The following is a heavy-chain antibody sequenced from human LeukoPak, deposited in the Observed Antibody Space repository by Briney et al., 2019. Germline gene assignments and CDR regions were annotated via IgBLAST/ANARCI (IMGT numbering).Heavy chain of an antibody. CDR2: IYYSGST. J-gene: IGHJ3*02. Sequence: SETLSLTCAVSGGSISSYYWSWIRQPPGKGLEWIGYIYYSGSTNYNPSLKSRVTISVDTSKNQFSLKLSSVTAADTAVYYCAXXXXXXXXLFAFDIWGQGTMVTVSS. D-gene: IGHD3-10*02. CDR1: GGSISSYY. V-gene: IGHV4-59*01. CDR3: AXXXXXXXXLFAFDI.